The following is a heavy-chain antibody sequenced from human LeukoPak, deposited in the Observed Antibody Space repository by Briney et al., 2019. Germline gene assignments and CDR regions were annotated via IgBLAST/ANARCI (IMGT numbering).Heavy chain of an antibody. J-gene: IGHJ4*02. CDR1: GFTFSSYA. CDR2: ISYDGSNK. Sequence: GRSLRLSCAASGFTFSSYAMHWVRQAPGKGLEWVAVISYDGSNKYYADSVKGRFTISRDNSKNTLYLQMNSLRAEDTAVYYCARDHEGYNWNDLTHGFDYWGQGTLVTVSS. CDR3: ARDHEGYNWNDLTHGFDY. V-gene: IGHV3-30-3*01. D-gene: IGHD1-1*01.